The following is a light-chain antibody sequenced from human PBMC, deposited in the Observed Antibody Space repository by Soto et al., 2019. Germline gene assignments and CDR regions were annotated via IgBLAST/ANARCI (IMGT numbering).Light chain of an antibody. Sequence: EIVMTQSPATLSVSPGERATLSCRASQSVSSNLAWYQQKPGQAPRLLIYTTSTRATGIPARFSGSGSGTEFTLTISSLQSEDFAVYYCQQYGSSPRTFGQVTKVDI. J-gene: IGKJ1*01. CDR1: QSVSSN. CDR3: QQYGSSPRT. V-gene: IGKV3-15*01. CDR2: TTS.